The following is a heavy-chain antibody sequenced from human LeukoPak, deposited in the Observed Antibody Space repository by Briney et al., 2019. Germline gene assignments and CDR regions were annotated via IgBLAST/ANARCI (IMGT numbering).Heavy chain of an antibody. V-gene: IGHV4-59*08. Sequence: SETLSLTCTVSGGSISSYYWSWIRQPPGKGLEWIGYIYYSGSTNYNPSLKSRVTISVDMSKNQFSLKLSSVTAADTAVYYCARRATVTGWAFDIWGQGTMVTVSS. J-gene: IGHJ3*02. D-gene: IGHD4-17*01. CDR2: IYYSGST. CDR1: GGSISSYY. CDR3: ARRATVTGWAFDI.